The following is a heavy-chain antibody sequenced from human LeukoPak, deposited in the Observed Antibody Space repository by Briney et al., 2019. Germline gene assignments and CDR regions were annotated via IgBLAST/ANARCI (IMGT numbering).Heavy chain of an antibody. V-gene: IGHV3-30*02. D-gene: IGHD4-17*01. J-gene: IGHJ4*02. CDR1: GFTSSTYG. CDR3: AKDHYYGDYADY. CDR2: IRYDGSNK. Sequence: GGSLRLSCAASGFTSSTYGMHWVRRAPGKGLEWVAFIRYDGSNKYYADSVKGRFTISRDNSKNTLYLQMNSLRAEDTAVHYCAKDHYYGDYADYWGQGTLVTVSS.